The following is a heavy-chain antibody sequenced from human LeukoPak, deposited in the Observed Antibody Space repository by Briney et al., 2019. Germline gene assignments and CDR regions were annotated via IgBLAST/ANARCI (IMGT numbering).Heavy chain of an antibody. CDR1: GFTFSRYS. D-gene: IGHD1-26*01. CDR3: AKVQWEPPDH. J-gene: IGHJ4*02. V-gene: IGHV3-21*04. CDR2: ITGSSDYI. Sequence: GGSLRLSCAASGFTFSRYSVNWVRQAPGKGLEWVSCITGSSDYIFCADSVRGRFTISRDNAKNSLFLQMNSLRDEDTAVYYCAKVQWEPPDHWGQGTLVIVSS.